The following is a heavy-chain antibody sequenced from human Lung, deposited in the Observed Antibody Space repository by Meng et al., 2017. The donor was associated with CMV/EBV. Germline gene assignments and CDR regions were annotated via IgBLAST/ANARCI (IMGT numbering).Heavy chain of an antibody. CDR2: INSKIGDA. Sequence: SVKVSCXASGYTFTGYYLHWVRQAPGQGLEWMGWINSKIGDANYTQKFQGRVTVTRDTSISTAYMELKRLTYDDTAVYFCARRVFRASDAFDIWGQGTMVTVSS. V-gene: IGHV1-2*02. CDR1: GYTFTGYY. CDR3: ARRVFRASDAFDI. J-gene: IGHJ3*02.